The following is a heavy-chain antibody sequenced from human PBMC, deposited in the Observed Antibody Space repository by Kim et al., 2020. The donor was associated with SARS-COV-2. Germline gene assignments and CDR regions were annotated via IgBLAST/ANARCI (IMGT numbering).Heavy chain of an antibody. CDR1: GYSFTSYW. D-gene: IGHD6-13*01. CDR2: IYPGDSDT. J-gene: IGHJ4*02. Sequence: GESLKISCKGSGYSFTSYWIGWVRQMPGKGLEWMGIIYPGDSDTRYSPSFQGQVTISADKSISTAYLQWSSLKASDTAMYYCARLGRNWEIGSSWKPPGYWGQGTLVTVSS. V-gene: IGHV5-51*01. CDR3: ARLGRNWEIGSSWKPPGY.